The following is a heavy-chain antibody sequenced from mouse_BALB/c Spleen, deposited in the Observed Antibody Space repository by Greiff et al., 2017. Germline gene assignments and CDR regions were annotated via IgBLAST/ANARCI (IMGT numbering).Heavy chain of an antibody. CDR2: IWGDGST. Sequence: VQRVESGPGLVAPSQSLSITCTVSGFSLTGYGVNWVRQPPGKGLEWLGMIWGDGSTDYNSALKSRLSISKDNSKSQVFLKMNSLQTDDTARYYCALAYYGNYRAMGYWGQGTSVTVSS. J-gene: IGHJ4*01. D-gene: IGHD2-10*01. V-gene: IGHV2-6-7*01. CDR3: ALAYYGNYRAMGY. CDR1: GFSLTGYG.